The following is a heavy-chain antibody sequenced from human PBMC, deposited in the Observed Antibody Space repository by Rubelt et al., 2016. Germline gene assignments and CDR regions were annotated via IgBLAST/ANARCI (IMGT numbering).Heavy chain of an antibody. CDR3: ARRVDASGNHPRDNWFDP. CDR1: GGSISGLY. Sequence: QVQLQESGPGLVKPSETLSLTCTVSGGSISGLYWSWIRQPPGKGLEWIGYIFYDGSANYNPSLSSRVAMSVDSSKNQVSLRLTSVTAADTAVYYCARRVDASGNHPRDNWFDPWGQGTLVTGSS. D-gene: IGHD3-10*01. J-gene: IGHJ5*02. CDR2: IFYDGSA. V-gene: IGHV4-59*01.